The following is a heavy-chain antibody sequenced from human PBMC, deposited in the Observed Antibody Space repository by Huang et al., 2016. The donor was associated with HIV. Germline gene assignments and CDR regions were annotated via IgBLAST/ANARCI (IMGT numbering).Heavy chain of an antibody. CDR3: ARGRGTSWSFFDT. D-gene: IGHD2-2*01. J-gene: IGHJ5*02. CDR1: GDSLSGFF. V-gene: IGHV4-34*01. CDR2: ITQSGRT. Sequence: QVRLDQWGAGLLKPSETLTLTCAVYGDSLSGFFWSWIRQSPGRGLGWIGEITQSGRTTYNPSLKSRVTIAIDTSKKQFSLKLKSVTADDTSTYYCARGRGTSWSFFDTWGQGSFVTVSS.